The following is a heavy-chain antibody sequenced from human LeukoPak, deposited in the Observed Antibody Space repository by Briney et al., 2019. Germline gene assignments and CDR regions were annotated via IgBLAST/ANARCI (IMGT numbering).Heavy chain of an antibody. J-gene: IGHJ4*02. CDR1: GGSFSGYY. Sequence: SETLSLTCAVYGGSFSGYYWSWIRQPAGKGLEWIGRIYTSGSTNYNPSLKSRVTMSVDTSKNQFSLKLSSVTAADTAVYYCASTRVTTAAYDYWGQGTLVTVSS. CDR3: ASTRVTTAAYDY. V-gene: IGHV4-59*10. D-gene: IGHD4-17*01. CDR2: IYTSGST.